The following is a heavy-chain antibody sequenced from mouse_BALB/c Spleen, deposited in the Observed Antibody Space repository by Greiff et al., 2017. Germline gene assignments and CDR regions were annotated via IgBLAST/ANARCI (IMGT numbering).Heavy chain of an antibody. V-gene: IGHV5-4*02. Sequence: VQLVESGGGLVKPGGSLKLSCAASGFTFSDYYMYWVRQTPEKRLEWVATISDGGSYTYYPDSVKGRFTISRDNAKNNLYLQMSSLKSEDTAMYYCAREGFAYWGQGTLVTVSA. CDR2: ISDGGSYT. CDR3: AREGFAY. CDR1: GFTFSDYY. J-gene: IGHJ3*01.